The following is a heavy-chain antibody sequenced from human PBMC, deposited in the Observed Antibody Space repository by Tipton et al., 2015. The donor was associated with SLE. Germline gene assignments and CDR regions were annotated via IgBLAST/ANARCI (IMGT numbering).Heavy chain of an antibody. CDR3: AREGISYCGGDCHGSFDY. CDR2: IFSSGNT. V-gene: IGHV4-61*02. D-gene: IGHD2-21*01. J-gene: IGHJ4*02. CDR1: GDSMNSGVYY. Sequence: TLSLTCTVSGDSMNSGVYYWSWLRQPAGKGLEWIGRIFSSGNTIYNPSLKIRVTISEDTSKNHFSLRLSCVTAADTAVYYCAREGISYCGGDCHGSFDYWGQGSLVTVFS.